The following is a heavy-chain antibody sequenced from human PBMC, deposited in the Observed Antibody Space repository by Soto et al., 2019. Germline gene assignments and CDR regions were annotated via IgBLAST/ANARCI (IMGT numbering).Heavy chain of an antibody. Sequence: SETLSLTCAVYGGSFSGYYWSWIRQPPGKGLEWIGEIKHSGSTNYNPSLKSRVTISVDTSKNQFSLKLSSVTAADTAVYYCARGFAYYYYGMDVWGQGTTVTVSS. CDR3: ARGFAYYYYGMDV. V-gene: IGHV4-34*01. CDR2: IKHSGST. CDR1: GGSFSGYY. J-gene: IGHJ6*02.